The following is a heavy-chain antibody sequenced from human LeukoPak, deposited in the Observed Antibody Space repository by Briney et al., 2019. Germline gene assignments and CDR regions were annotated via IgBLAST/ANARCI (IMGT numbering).Heavy chain of an antibody. CDR1: GGSISSSY. D-gene: IGHD6-13*01. J-gene: IGHJ4*02. Sequence: SETLSLTCTVSGGSISSSYWSWIRQPPGKGLEWIGYIYYSGSPNYNPSLKSRVTISVDTSKNQFSLKLSSVTAADTAVYYCARLEDSGSWWTFDYWGQGTLVTVSS. V-gene: IGHV4-59*01. CDR3: ARLEDSGSWWTFDY. CDR2: IYYSGSP.